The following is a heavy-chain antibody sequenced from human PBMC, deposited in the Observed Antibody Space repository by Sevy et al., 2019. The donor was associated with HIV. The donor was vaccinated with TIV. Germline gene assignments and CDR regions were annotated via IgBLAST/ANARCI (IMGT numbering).Heavy chain of an antibody. CDR3: ARDQGNFDWLLSRTLFDY. D-gene: IGHD3-9*01. J-gene: IGHJ4*02. CDR2: ISSSSSTI. V-gene: IGHV3-48*02. CDR1: GFTFSSYS. Sequence: GGSLRLSCAASGFTFSSYSMNWVRQAPGKGLEWVSYISSSSSTIYYADSVKGRFTISRDNAKNSLYLQMNSLGDEDTAVYYCARDQGNFDWLLSRTLFDYWGQGTLVTVSS.